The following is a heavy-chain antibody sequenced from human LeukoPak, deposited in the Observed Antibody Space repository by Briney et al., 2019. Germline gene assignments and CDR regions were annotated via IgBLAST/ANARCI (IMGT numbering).Heavy chain of an antibody. CDR3: ARDSSSSNSGRTRKNWFDP. V-gene: IGHV1-46*01. J-gene: IGHJ5*02. Sequence: ASVKVSCKASGYTFTSYYMHWVRQAPGQGLEWMGIINPGGGSTSYAQKFQGRVTMTRDTSTSTVYMELSSLRSEDTAVHYCARDSSSSNSGRTRKNWFDPWGQGTLVTVSS. D-gene: IGHD1-26*01. CDR1: GYTFTSYY. CDR2: INPGGGST.